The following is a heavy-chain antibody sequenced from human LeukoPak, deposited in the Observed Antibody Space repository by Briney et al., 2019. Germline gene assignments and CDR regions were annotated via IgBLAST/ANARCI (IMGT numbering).Heavy chain of an antibody. CDR3: IRDRAYDMWTTQYRIES. CDR1: GFTFSDYA. V-gene: IGHV3-49*04. J-gene: IGHJ4*02. D-gene: IGHD3-9*01. Sequence: GGSLRLSCTGSGFTFSDYAMSWVRQAPGKGLEWVGFIRSKSHGGTTENAASVKGRFSISRDDSKSIAYLQMNSLKIEDTAVYYCIRDRAYDMWTTQYRIESWGQGTQVTVSS. CDR2: IRSKSHGGTT.